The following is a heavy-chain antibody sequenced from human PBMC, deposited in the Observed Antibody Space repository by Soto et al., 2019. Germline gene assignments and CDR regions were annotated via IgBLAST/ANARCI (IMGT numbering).Heavy chain of an antibody. CDR3: ASDPYYYASEY. V-gene: IGHV3-11*01. CDR2: ISSGGNVI. Sequence: QVQLVESGGGLVRPGGSLRLSCSASGFTFSDHYMTWIRQAPGKGLEWVSYISSGGNVIYYTDSVKGRFTVSRDNAKNSVYLQMNSLRAEDTAVYYCASDPYYYASEYWGQGTPVTVSS. D-gene: IGHD3-10*01. CDR1: GFTFSDHY. J-gene: IGHJ4*02.